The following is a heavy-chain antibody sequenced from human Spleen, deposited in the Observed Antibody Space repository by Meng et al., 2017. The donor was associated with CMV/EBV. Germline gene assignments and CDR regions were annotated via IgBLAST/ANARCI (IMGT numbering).Heavy chain of an antibody. CDR2: VSWNGSRT. D-gene: IGHD6-13*01. V-gene: IGHV3-19*01. CDR3: ARARRVHYSSPFAPFDH. CDR1: GFTFSNSD. Sequence: GGSLRLSCAASGFTFSNSDMNWVRQAPGKGLEWVSGVSWNGSRTHYADSVKGRFTISRDTVENTLSLHMDSLRTEDTAVYYCARARRVHYSSPFAPFDHWGQGTVVTVSS. J-gene: IGHJ4*02.